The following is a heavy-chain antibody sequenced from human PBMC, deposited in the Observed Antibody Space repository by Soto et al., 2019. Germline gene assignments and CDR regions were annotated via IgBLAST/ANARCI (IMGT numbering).Heavy chain of an antibody. D-gene: IGHD6-6*01. V-gene: IGHV1-8*01. CDR1: GYTFTSYD. Sequence: GSSVKVSCKASGYTFTSYDIYWVRQATGQGLEWMGWMNPNTGNSGYAQKFQGRVTMTSDTSISTAHMELSSLRSEDTAVYYCARSVLAARIFDYWGQGSLVIVSS. J-gene: IGHJ4*02. CDR2: MNPNTGNS. CDR3: ARSVLAARIFDY.